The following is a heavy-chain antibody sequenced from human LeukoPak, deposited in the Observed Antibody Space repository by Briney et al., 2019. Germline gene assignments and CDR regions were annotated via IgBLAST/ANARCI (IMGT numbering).Heavy chain of an antibody. CDR2: INHSGST. CDR1: GGSFSGYY. Sequence: SETLSLTCAVSGGSFSGYYWSWIRQPPGKGLEWIGEINHSGSTTYNPSLKSRVTVSVDTSKNQFSLKLSSVTAADTAVYYCAREDPQTTVPEGMDVWGQGTTVTVSS. CDR3: AREDPQTTVPEGMDV. J-gene: IGHJ6*02. D-gene: IGHD4-17*01. V-gene: IGHV4-34*01.